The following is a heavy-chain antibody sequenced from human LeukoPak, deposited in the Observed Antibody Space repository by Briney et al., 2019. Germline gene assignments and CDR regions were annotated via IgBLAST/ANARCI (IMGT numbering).Heavy chain of an antibody. Sequence: ASVKVSCKASGYTFTHHGISWVRQAPGQGLEWMGWISCYNGDTMYAQNVQGRVTMTTDTSTRTAYIELRSLRSDDTPMYYCARDPSNSSGYHAHFDSWGQGTLVTVSS. J-gene: IGHJ4*02. D-gene: IGHD3-22*01. CDR1: GYTFTHHG. CDR3: ARDPSNSSGYHAHFDS. CDR2: ISCYNGDT. V-gene: IGHV1-18*01.